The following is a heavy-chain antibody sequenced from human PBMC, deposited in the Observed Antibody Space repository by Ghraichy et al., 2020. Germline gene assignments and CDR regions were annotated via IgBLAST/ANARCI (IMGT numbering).Heavy chain of an antibody. D-gene: IGHD1-1*01. CDR2: IYYDGTT. CDR3: AKLSGTSALGY. CDR1: DGSLSSYY. V-gene: IGHV4-59*01. J-gene: IGHJ4*02. Sequence: GSLSLTCTVSDGSLSSYYWSWIRQPPGKGLEWIGYIYYDGTTNYNPSLKSRVTISVDTSKNQFSLKLSSVTAADTAVYYCAKLSGTSALGYWGQGTLVSVSS.